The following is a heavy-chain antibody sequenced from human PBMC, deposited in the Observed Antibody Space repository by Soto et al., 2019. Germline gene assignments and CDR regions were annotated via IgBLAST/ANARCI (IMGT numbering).Heavy chain of an antibody. CDR3: ARHRTRITIFGVVIQNWFDP. V-gene: IGHV5-51*01. Sequence: PGESLKISCKGSGYSFTSYWIGWVRQMPGKGLEWMGIIYPGDSDTRYSPSFQGQVTISADKSISTAYLQWSSLKASDTAMYYCARHRTRITIFGVVIQNWFDPRGQGTLVTVSS. J-gene: IGHJ5*02. CDR2: IYPGDSDT. CDR1: GYSFTSYW. D-gene: IGHD3-3*01.